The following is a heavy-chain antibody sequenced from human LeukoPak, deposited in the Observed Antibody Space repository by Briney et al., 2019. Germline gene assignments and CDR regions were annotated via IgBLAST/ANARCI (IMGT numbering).Heavy chain of an antibody. V-gene: IGHV3-74*01. CDR2: INSDGSST. CDR3: ARPYTSGWGNAFDI. J-gene: IGHJ3*02. CDR1: GFTFSSYW. Sequence: GGSLRLSCAASGFTFSSYWMYWVRQAPWKGLVWVSRINSDGSSTTYADSVKGRFTISRDNAKNTLYLQMNSLRAEDTAVYYCARPYTSGWGNAFDIWGQGTMVTVSS. D-gene: IGHD6-19*01.